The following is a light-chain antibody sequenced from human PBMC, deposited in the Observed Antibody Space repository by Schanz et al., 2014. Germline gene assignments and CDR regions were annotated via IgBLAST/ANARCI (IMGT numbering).Light chain of an antibody. Sequence: EIVLTQSPATLSLSPGERATLSCGASQSVSSSYLAWYQQKPGQAPRLLMSGVHDRASGIPDRFSGSGSGTDFILTISRLEPEDFAVYYCQQYGSSSGTFGQGTKVEIK. J-gene: IGKJ1*01. V-gene: IGKV3-20*01. CDR1: QSVSSSY. CDR3: QQYGSSSGT. CDR2: GVH.